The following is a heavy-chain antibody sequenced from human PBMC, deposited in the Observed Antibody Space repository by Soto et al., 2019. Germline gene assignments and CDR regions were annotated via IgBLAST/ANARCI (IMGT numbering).Heavy chain of an antibody. CDR2: ISYDGSNK. D-gene: IGHD5-18*01. CDR1: GFTFSSYG. CDR3: AKEYSYGSYYFDY. Sequence: GGSLRLSCAASGFTFSSYGMHWVRQAPGKGLEWVAVISYDGSNKYYADSVKGRFTISRDNSKNTLYLQMNSLRAEDTAVYYCAKEYSYGSYYFDYWGQGTLVTVSS. J-gene: IGHJ4*02. V-gene: IGHV3-30*18.